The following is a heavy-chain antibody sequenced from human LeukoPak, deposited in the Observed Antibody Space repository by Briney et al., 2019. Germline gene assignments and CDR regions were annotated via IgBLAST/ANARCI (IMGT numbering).Heavy chain of an antibody. CDR3: ASTNYGSGRYYGMDV. D-gene: IGHD3-10*01. CDR2: MNPNSGNT. CDR1: GYTFTSYD. J-gene: IGHJ6*02. V-gene: IGHV1-8*03. Sequence: VASVKVSCKASGYTFTSYDINWVRQATGQGLEWMGLMNPNSGNTGYAQKFQGRVTITRNTSISTAYMELSSLRSEDTAVYYCASTNYGSGRYYGMDVWGQGTTVTVSS.